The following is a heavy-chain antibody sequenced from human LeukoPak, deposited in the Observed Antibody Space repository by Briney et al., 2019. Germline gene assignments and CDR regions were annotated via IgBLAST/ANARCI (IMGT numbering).Heavy chain of an antibody. CDR3: ARGGKWLETQFDY. Sequence: PGGSLRLSCATSGFIFSDYYMSWIRQAPGKGPEWVSYISSSSSSTNYADSVRGRFTISRDNGKNSLYLQMNNLRAEDTAVYYCARGGKWLETQFDYWGQGTLVTVSS. CDR2: ISSSSSST. V-gene: IGHV3-11*03. CDR1: GFIFSDYY. J-gene: IGHJ4*02. D-gene: IGHD6-19*01.